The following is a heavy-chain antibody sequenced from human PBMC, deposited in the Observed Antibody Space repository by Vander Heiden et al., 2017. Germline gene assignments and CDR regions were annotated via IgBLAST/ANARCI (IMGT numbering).Heavy chain of an antibody. CDR2: IYYSGST. V-gene: IGHV4-59*01. CDR3: ARDYDAVAGTGNNWFDP. D-gene: IGHD6-19*01. CDR1: GGSIISYY. Sequence: QVQLQESGPGLVKPSETLSLTCTVSGGSIISYYWSWIRQPPGKGLEWIGYIYYSGSTNYNPSLKSRVTISVDTSKNQFSLKLSSVTAADTAVYYCARDYDAVAGTGNNWFDPWGQGTLVTVSS. J-gene: IGHJ5*02.